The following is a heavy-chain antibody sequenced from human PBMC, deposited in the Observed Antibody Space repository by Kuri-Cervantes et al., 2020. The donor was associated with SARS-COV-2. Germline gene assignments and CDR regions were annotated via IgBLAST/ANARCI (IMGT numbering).Heavy chain of an antibody. CDR1: GGSFSGYY. CDR3: ARGSSSGWYRSKPRAFDI. D-gene: IGHD6-19*01. V-gene: IGHV4-34*01. J-gene: IGHJ3*02. Sequence: SQTLSLTCAVYGGSFSGYYWSRIRQPPGKGLEWIGEINHSGSTNYNPSLKSRVTISVDTSKNQFSLKLSSVTAADTAVYYCARGSSSGWYRSKPRAFDIWGQGTMVT. CDR2: INHSGST.